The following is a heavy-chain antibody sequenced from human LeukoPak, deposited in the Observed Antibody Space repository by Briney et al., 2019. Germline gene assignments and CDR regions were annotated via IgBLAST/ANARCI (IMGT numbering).Heavy chain of an antibody. Sequence: SETLSLTCAVSGGSISSSNWWSWVRRPPGKGLEWIGEIYHSGSTNYNPSLKSRVTISVDKSKNQFSLKLSSVTAADTAVYYCARSYSSAGYYGSGSYYNTQYNWFDPWGQGTLVTVSS. CDR1: GGSISSSNW. CDR2: IYHSGST. D-gene: IGHD3-10*01. J-gene: IGHJ5*02. V-gene: IGHV4-4*02. CDR3: ARSYSSAGYYGSGSYYNTQYNWFDP.